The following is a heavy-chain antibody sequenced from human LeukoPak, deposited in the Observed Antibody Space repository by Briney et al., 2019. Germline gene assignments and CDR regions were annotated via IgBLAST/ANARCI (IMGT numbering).Heavy chain of an antibody. D-gene: IGHD6-13*01. V-gene: IGHV4-39*01. J-gene: IGHJ4*02. CDR3: ASSGAAAGFDY. CDR1: GGSISSSSYY. CDR2: IYYSGST. Sequence: SETLSLTCTVSGGSISSSSYYWGWIRQPPGKGLEWIGSIYYSGSTYYNPSLKSRVTISVDTSKNQFSLKLSSVTAADTAVYYCASSGAAAGFDYWGQGTLVTVSS.